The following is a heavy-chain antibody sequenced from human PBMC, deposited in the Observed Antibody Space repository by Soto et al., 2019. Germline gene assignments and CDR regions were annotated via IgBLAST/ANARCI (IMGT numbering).Heavy chain of an antibody. CDR2: IGGTDGDSDGVP. CDR3: VKRGRNWGAFDF. V-gene: IGHV3-23*01. D-gene: IGHD7-27*01. Sequence: VQLLESGGDLVQPGGSLRLSCVAAGFILNTYAMSWVRQAPGKGLEWVSTIGGTDGDSDGVPWYEDSVKGRCTISRDSSAHTLFLHMDNLRAEDSALYYCVKRGRNWGAFDFWGQGTTVVVSS. CDR1: GFILNTYA. J-gene: IGHJ3*01.